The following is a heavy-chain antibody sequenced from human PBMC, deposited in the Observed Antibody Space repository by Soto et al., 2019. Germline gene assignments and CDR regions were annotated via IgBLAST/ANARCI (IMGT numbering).Heavy chain of an antibody. CDR1: GDSISSSNW. CDR3: ARHSGSYFRDY. J-gene: IGHJ4*02. V-gene: IGHV4-4*02. CDR2: IYHSGST. D-gene: IGHD1-26*01. Sequence: QVQLQESGPGLVKPSGTLSLTCAVSGDSISSSNWWSWVRQPPGKGLEWIGEIYHSGSTNYNPSLKRRVTISVDKSTNQFSRNLNSVTAADTAVYYCARHSGSYFRDYWGQGTLVTVSS.